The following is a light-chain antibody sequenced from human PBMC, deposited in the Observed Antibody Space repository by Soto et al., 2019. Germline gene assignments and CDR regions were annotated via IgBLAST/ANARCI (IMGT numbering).Light chain of an antibody. V-gene: IGKV1-5*01. CDR1: QSISSW. CDR2: DVS. J-gene: IGKJ1*01. CDR3: QQYTNYPWT. Sequence: IHMTQSPPPLSASVGDRVTITFPASQSISSWLAWYQQRPGKAPNLLIYDVSSLEGGVPSRFSGSGSGTEFTLTISSLQPDDFATYYCQQYTNYPWTFGQGTKV.